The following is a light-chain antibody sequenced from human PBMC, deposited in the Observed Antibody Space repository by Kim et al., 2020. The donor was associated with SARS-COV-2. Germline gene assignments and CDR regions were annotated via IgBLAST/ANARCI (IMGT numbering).Light chain of an antibody. Sequence: SPGESATRSCRASQSIRSNLAWYQQTPGQAPRLLLYGASTRATDIPARFSGSGSGTEFTLNISSLQSADSAVYYCQQYDLWPPVTFGGGTKVDIK. CDR1: QSIRSN. CDR3: QQYDLWPPVT. J-gene: IGKJ4*01. V-gene: IGKV3-15*01. CDR2: GAS.